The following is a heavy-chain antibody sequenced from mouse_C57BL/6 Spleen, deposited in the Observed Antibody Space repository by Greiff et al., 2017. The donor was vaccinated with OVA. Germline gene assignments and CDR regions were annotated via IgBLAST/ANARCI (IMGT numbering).Heavy chain of an antibody. D-gene: IGHD2-3*01. J-gene: IGHJ4*01. CDR3: ASNDGYPVESAMDY. Sequence: QVQLQQSGAELVKPGASVKISCKASGYTFTDYYINWVKQRPGQGLEWIGKIGPGSGSTYYNEKFKGKATLTADKSSSTAYMQLSSLTSEDSAVYFCASNDGYPVESAMDYWGQGTSVTVSS. V-gene: IGHV1-77*01. CDR1: GYTFTDYY. CDR2: IGPGSGST.